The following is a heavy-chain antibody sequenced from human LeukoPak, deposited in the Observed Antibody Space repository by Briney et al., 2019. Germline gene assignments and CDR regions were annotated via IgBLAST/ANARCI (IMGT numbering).Heavy chain of an antibody. CDR1: GYTFTSYG. CDR2: ISAYNGNT. V-gene: IGHV1-18*01. D-gene: IGHD2-15*01. Sequence: ASVKVSCKASGYTFTSYGISWVRQAPGQGLEWMGWISAYNGNTNYAQKLQGRVTMTTDTSTSTAYMELRSLRSDDTAVYYCARDGYCSGGSCYSYYYYGMDVWGQGTTVIVSS. CDR3: ARDGYCSGGSCYSYYYYGMDV. J-gene: IGHJ6*02.